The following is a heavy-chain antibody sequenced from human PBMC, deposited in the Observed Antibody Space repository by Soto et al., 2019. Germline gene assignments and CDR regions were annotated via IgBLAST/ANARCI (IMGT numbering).Heavy chain of an antibody. D-gene: IGHD3-22*01. CDR3: ARDSYDSRGYYFITVAFDI. V-gene: IGHV3-21*01. Sequence: SLRLACAASGFTFSSYSMNWVRQAPGKGLEWVSSISSSSSYIYYADSVKGRFTISRDNAKNSLYLQMNSLRAEDTAVYYCARDSYDSRGYYFITVAFDIWGQWTMVTDSS. CDR1: GFTFSSYS. J-gene: IGHJ3*02. CDR2: ISSSSSYI.